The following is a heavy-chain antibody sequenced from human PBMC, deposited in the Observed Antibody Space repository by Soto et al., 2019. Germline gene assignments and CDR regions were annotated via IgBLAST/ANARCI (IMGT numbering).Heavy chain of an antibody. V-gene: IGHV3-33*01. D-gene: IGHD4-17*01. CDR2: IWYDGSNK. J-gene: IGHJ4*02. CDR1: GFTFSSYG. Sequence: QVQLVESGGGVVQPGRSLRLSCAASGFTFSSYGMHWVRQAPGKGLEWVAVIWYDGSNKYYADSVKGRFTISRDNSKNTLYLQMNSLRAEDTAVYYCARDDYGDYIDYWGQGTLVTVSS. CDR3: ARDDYGDYIDY.